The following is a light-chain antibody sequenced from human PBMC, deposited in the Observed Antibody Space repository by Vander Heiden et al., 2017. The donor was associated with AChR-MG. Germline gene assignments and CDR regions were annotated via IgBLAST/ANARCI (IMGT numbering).Light chain of an antibody. J-gene: IGLJ2*01. Sequence: SYVLTQPPSVSVAPGRTATITCGGNNIGSKSVHWYQQKLGQAPVLVVYDDSDLPSGIPERISGSNSGNTATLTISRVEAGDEGDYYCQVWDSVSDPVVFGGGTKLTVL. CDR2: DDS. CDR3: QVWDSVSDPVV. CDR1: NIGSKS. V-gene: IGLV3-21*02.